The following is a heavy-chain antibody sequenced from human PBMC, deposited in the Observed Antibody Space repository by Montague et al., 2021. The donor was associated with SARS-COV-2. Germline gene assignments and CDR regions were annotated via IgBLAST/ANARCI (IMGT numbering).Heavy chain of an antibody. CDR3: ARGIPRPMRWLLVVGDAFDI. V-gene: IGHV4-59*01. CDR1: GGSTSSYY. J-gene: IGHJ3*02. CDR2: IYYSGST. D-gene: IGHD3-22*01. Sequence: SETLSLTCTVSGGSTSSYYWSWIRQPPGKGLEWIGYIYYSGSTNYNPSLKSRVTISVDTSKNQFSLKLSSVTAADTAVYYCARGIPRPMRWLLVVGDAFDIWGQGTMVTVSS.